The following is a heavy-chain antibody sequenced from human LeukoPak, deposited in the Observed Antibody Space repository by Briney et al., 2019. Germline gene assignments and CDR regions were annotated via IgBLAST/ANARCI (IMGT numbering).Heavy chain of an antibody. D-gene: IGHD6-13*01. J-gene: IGHJ4*02. Sequence: ASVKVSCKASGYTFTSYYMHWVRQAPGQGLEWMGIINPSGGSTNYAQKFQGRVTITADESTSTAYMELSSLRSEDTAVYYCASSGKLAAAGTIDYWGQGTLVTVSS. CDR1: GYTFTSYY. V-gene: IGHV1-46*01. CDR2: INPSGGST. CDR3: ASSGKLAAAGTIDY.